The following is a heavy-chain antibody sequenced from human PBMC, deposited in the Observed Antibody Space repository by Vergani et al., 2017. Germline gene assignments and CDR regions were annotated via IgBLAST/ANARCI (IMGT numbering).Heavy chain of an antibody. V-gene: IGHV4-34*01. D-gene: IGHD6-13*01. CDR1: GGSFSGYY. CDR2: INHSGST. CDR3: ARGWAAAGGTMYYFDY. Sequence: QLQLQESGSGLVKPSETLSLTCAVYGGSFSGYYWSWIRQPPGKGLEWIGEINHSGSTNYNPSLKSRVTISVDTSKNQFSLKLSSVTAADTAVYYCARGWAAAGGTMYYFDYWGQGTLVTVSS. J-gene: IGHJ4*02.